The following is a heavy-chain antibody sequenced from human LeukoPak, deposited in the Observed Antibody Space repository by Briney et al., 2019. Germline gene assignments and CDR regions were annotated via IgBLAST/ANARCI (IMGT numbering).Heavy chain of an antibody. CDR2: IYHSGTT. J-gene: IGHJ5*02. V-gene: IGHV4-38-2*02. CDR1: GYSISSGYY. CDR3: ARGGQWELLTLVTQYNWFDP. Sequence: KPSETLSLTCTVSGYSISSGYYWGWIRQPPGKGLEWLGSIYHSGTTYYNPSLKSRVTISVDTSKNQFSLNLSSVTAADTAVYYCARGGQWELLTLVTQYNWFDPWGQGTLVTVSS. D-gene: IGHD1-26*01.